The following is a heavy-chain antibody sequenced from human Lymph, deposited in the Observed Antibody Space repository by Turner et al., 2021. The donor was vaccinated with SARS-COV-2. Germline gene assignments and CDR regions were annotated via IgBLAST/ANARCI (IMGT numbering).Heavy chain of an antibody. CDR1: GGSISSGDYY. Sequence: QVQLQESGPGLVKPSQTLSLTCTVSGGSISSGDYYWSWIRQPPGKGLEWIGYIYYSGSTYSNPSLKSRVTISVDTSKNQFSLKLSSVTAADTAVYYCARVVVLRRAYFDYWGQGTLVTVSS. J-gene: IGHJ4*02. CDR2: IYYSGST. CDR3: ARVVVLRRAYFDY. D-gene: IGHD2-8*01. V-gene: IGHV4-30-4*01.